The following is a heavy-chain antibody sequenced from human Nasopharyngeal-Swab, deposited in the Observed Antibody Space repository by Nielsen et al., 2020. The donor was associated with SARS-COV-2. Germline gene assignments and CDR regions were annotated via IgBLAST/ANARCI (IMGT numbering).Heavy chain of an antibody. D-gene: IGHD3-22*01. CDR2: IYHSGST. V-gene: IGHV4-4*02. J-gene: IGHJ5*02. CDR3: ARVSFSTYYHDLGTVSWFDP. CDR1: GGSISSSNW. Sequence: SETLSLTCAVSGGSISSSNWWSWVRQPPGKGLEWIGEIYHSGSTNYNPSLKSRVTISVDKSKNQFSLKLSSVTAADTAVYYCARVSFSTYYHDLGTVSWFDPWGQGTLVTVSS.